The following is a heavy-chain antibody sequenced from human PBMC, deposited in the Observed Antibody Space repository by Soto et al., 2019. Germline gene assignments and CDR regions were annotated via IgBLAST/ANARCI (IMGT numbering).Heavy chain of an antibody. CDR3: ARSFPRGAPNCTNGVCYGWFDP. Sequence: SETLSLTCTVSGGSISSYYWSWIRQPPGKGLEWIGYIYYSGSTNYNPSLKSRVTISVDTSKNQFSLKLSSVTAADTAVYYCARSFPRGAPNCTNGVCYGWFDPWGQGTLVTVSS. J-gene: IGHJ5*02. D-gene: IGHD2-8*01. CDR1: GGSISSYY. CDR2: IYYSGST. V-gene: IGHV4-59*08.